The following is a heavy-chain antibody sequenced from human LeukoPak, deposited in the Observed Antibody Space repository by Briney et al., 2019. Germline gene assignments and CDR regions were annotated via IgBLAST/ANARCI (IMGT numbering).Heavy chain of an antibody. J-gene: IGHJ2*01. Sequence: GGSLKISCKGSGYSFTRNWIGWVRQMPGKGLEWMGIIHPGESDTRYSPSFQGQVTISADKSINTAYLQWSSLKASDTAMYYCARRVVNNRNWYFNLWGRGTLVTVSS. D-gene: IGHD4-23*01. CDR2: IHPGESDT. V-gene: IGHV5-51*01. CDR3: ARRVVNNRNWYFNL. CDR1: GYSFTRNW.